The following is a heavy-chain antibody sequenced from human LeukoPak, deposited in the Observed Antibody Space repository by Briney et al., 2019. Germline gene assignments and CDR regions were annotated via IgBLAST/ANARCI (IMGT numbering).Heavy chain of an antibody. V-gene: IGHV4-31*03. D-gene: IGHD3-16*01. CDR2: IFYSGST. Sequence: SETLSLTCTVSGDSISSGGYYWSWIRQHPGKGLEWIGYIFYSGSTYYNPSLKSRVTISVDTSKNQFSLKLSSVTAEDTAVYYCARSPYDYVWGSYADYWGQGTLVTVSS. CDR3: ARSPYDYVWGSYADY. J-gene: IGHJ4*02. CDR1: GDSISSGGYY.